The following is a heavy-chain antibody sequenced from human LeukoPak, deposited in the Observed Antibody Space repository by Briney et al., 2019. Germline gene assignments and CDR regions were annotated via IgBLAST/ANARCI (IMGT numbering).Heavy chain of an antibody. CDR2: LSGSSSYI. D-gene: IGHD2-15*01. V-gene: IGHV3-21*01. J-gene: IGHJ4*02. CDR1: GFTFSSYS. CDR3: ARDSQAYCSGGSCSMFDY. Sequence: GGSLRLSCAASGFTFSSYSMNWVRQAPGKGLEWVPSLSGSSSYIYYADSVKGRFTISRDNARNSLYLQMNSLRAEDTAVYYCARDSQAYCSGGSCSMFDYWGQGTLVTVSS.